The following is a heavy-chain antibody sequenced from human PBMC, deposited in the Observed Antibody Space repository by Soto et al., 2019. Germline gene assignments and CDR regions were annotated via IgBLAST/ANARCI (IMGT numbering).Heavy chain of an antibody. CDR1: DYPFTSYV. V-gene: IGHV1-18*01. CDR3: ARSCSSWNLREFDY. Sequence: ASVKVSCKGSDYPFTSYVIIWVRQAPGQGLEWIGWISVYNGNTKYAQKFRVRVTMTTDISTTTAYMEMRSLRSDDTAVNYGARSCSSWNLREFDYWSQGTLVAVSS. D-gene: IGHD6-13*01. CDR2: ISVYNGNT. J-gene: IGHJ4*02.